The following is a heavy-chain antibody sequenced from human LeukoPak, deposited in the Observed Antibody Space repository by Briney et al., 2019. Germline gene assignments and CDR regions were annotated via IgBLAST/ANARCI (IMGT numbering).Heavy chain of an antibody. CDR3: ARDHCGGDCPPDY. V-gene: IGHV4-34*01. D-gene: IGHD2-21*02. CDR2: SNHSGSS. Sequence: PSETLSLTCAVYGGSFSRYSWSWVRQPPGKGLEWIGESNHSGSSRYSPSLKSRVTMSLDTSKNQFSLQLNSVTPEDTAVYYCARDHCGGDCPPDYWGQGTLVTVSS. CDR1: GGSFSRYS. J-gene: IGHJ4*02.